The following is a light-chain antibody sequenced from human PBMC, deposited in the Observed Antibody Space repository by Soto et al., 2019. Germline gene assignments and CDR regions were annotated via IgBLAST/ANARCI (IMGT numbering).Light chain of an antibody. CDR2: GAS. Sequence: EIVLTQSPGTLSLSPGGGATLSCRASQRVSNNYLAWYQQKPGQAPRLLIHGASSRATGIPDRFSGSGSGTDFTLTIRKLEPEDFAVYYCQQYCCSPLTFGGGTKVEIK. V-gene: IGKV3-20*01. CDR1: QRVSNNY. CDR3: QQYCCSPLT. J-gene: IGKJ4*01.